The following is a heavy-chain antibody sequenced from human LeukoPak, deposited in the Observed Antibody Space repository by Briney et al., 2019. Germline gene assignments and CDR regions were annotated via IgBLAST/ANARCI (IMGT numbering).Heavy chain of an antibody. Sequence: GGSLRLSCAASGFTFSSYAMHWVRQAPGKGLEWVAVISYDGSNKYYADSVKGRFTISRDNSKNTLYLQMNSLRAEDTAVYYCVSSWLGSFGYWGQGTLVTVSS. V-gene: IGHV3-30-3*02. CDR3: VSSWLGSFGY. CDR2: ISYDGSNK. D-gene: IGHD6-13*01. J-gene: IGHJ4*02. CDR1: GFTFSSYA.